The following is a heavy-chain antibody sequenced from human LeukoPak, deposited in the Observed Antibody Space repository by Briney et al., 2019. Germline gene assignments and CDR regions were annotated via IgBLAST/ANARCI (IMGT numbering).Heavy chain of an antibody. D-gene: IGHD3-10*01. CDR3: ARGPYYFGSGSYYL. CDR2: INHSGGT. V-gene: IGHV4-34*01. Sequence: SETLSLTCALYGGSFSGYYWSWIRQPPGKGLEWIVEINHSGGTNYHPSLKSRVTISEDTSKNHFSLKLNSVTAADTAVYYCARGPYYFGSGSYYLWGQGTLVTVSS. J-gene: IGHJ4*02. CDR1: GGSFSGYY.